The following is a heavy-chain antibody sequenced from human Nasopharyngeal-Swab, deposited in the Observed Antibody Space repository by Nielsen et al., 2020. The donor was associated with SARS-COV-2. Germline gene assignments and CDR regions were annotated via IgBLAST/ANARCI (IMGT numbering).Heavy chain of an antibody. Sequence: ASVKVSCKASGYTFTSYGISWVRQATGQGLEWMGWMNPNSGNTGYAQKFQGRVTMTRNTSISTAYMELSSLRSEDTAVYYCARAGYCSGGSCYLSLYYYYYGMDVWGQGTTVTVSS. CDR1: GYTFTSYG. CDR2: MNPNSGNT. J-gene: IGHJ6*02. D-gene: IGHD2-15*01. CDR3: ARAGYCSGGSCYLSLYYYYYGMDV. V-gene: IGHV1-8*02.